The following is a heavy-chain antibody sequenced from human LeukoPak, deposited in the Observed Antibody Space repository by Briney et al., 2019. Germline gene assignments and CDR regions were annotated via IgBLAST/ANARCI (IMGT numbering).Heavy chain of an antibody. J-gene: IGHJ4*02. CDR3: AKGDYAEWLLDY. CDR1: GFTFSSYA. CDR2: ISGSGGST. V-gene: IGHV3-23*01. D-gene: IGHD3-3*01. Sequence: GESLRLSCATSGFTFSSYAMSWVRQAPGKGLEWVSAISGSGGSTYYADSVKGRFTISRDNSKNTLYLQMNSLRAEDTAVYYCAKGDYAEWLLDYWGQGTLVTVSS.